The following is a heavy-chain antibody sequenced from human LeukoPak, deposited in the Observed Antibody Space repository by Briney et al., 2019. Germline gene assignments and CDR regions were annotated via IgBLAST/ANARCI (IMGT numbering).Heavy chain of an antibody. CDR2: ISSSSSYI. CDR1: GFTFSSYS. D-gene: IGHD3-10*01. J-gene: IGHJ3*02. V-gene: IGHV3-21*01. CDR3: ARDSHTELLWFGELSADAFDI. Sequence: GGSLRLSCAASGFTFSSYSMNWVRQAPGKGLEWVSSISSSSSYIYYADSVKGRFTISRDNAKNSLYLQMNSLRAEDTAVYYCARDSHTELLWFGELSADAFDIWGQGTMVTVSS.